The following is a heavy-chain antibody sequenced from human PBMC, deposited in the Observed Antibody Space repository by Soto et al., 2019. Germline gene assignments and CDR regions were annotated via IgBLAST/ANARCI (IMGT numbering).Heavy chain of an antibody. CDR3: ARGGWGGYDFDY. J-gene: IGHJ4*02. D-gene: IGHD5-12*01. CDR2: INHSGST. Sequence: SETLSLTCAVYGGSFSGYYWSWIRQPPGKGLEWIGEINHSGSTNYNPSLKSRVTISVDTSKNQFSLKLSSVTAADTAVYYCARGGWGGYDFDYWGQGTLVTVSS. V-gene: IGHV4-34*01. CDR1: GGSFSGYY.